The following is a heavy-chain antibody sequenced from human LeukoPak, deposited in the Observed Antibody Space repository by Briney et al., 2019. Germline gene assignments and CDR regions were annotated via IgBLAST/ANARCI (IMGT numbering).Heavy chain of an antibody. Sequence: SETLSLTCAVYVGSFSGYYWSWIRQPPGKGLEWIGEINHSGSTNYNPSLKSRVTISVDTSKNQFSLKLSSVTAADTAVYYCARSQILTGRTFDYWGQGTLVTVSS. V-gene: IGHV4-34*01. J-gene: IGHJ4*02. CDR2: INHSGST. CDR1: VGSFSGYY. CDR3: ARSQILTGRTFDY. D-gene: IGHD3-9*01.